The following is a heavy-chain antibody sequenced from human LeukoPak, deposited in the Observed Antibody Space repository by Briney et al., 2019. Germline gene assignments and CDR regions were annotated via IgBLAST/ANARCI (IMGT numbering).Heavy chain of an antibody. CDR1: GGSISSSSYY. CDR2: IYYSGST. Sequence: SETLSLTCTVSGGSISSSSYYWGWIRQPPGKGLEWIGSIYYSGSTYYNPSLKSRVTISVDTSKNQFSLKLSSVTAADTAVYYCARGAATEGYYYYYMDVWGKGTTVTVSS. J-gene: IGHJ6*03. CDR3: ARGAATEGYYYYYMDV. D-gene: IGHD2-15*01. V-gene: IGHV4-39*07.